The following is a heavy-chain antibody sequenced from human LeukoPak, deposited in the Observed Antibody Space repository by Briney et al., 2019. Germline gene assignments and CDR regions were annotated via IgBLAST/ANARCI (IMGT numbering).Heavy chain of an antibody. V-gene: IGHV3-11*05. D-gene: IGHD3-10*01. CDR3: ARVTGNSFDY. CDR2: ISSSSSSK. CDR1: GFTFSDYY. Sequence: GGSLRLSCAASGFTFSDYYMSWIRQAPGKGLEWVSHISSSSSSKKYADSVKGRLTISRDNAKNSLYLQMNSLRAEDTAVYYCARVTGNSFDYWGQGTLVTVSS. J-gene: IGHJ4*02.